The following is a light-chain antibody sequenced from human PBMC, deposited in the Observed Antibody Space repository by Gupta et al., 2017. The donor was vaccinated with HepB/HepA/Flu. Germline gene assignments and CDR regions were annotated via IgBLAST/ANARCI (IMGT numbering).Light chain of an antibody. J-gene: IGKJ1*01. CDR3: QQRDSTPQT. V-gene: IGKV1-39*01. CDR1: QIISSY. CDR2: AAS. Sequence: DIQLTQSPSSLSASVGDRVTITCRASQIISSYLNWYQHQPGKAPKLLIYAASSLQSGVPSRFSGSGSGTDFTLTISIRQPEDFATYYCQQRDSTPQTFGQGTKVEIK.